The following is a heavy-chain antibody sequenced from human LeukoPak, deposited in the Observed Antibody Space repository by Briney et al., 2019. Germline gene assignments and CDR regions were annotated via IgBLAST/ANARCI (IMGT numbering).Heavy chain of an antibody. Sequence: PSETMSLTCTVSGGSISSYYWSWIRQPPGKGLEWIGYIYYSGSTNYNPPLKSRVTISVDTSKNQFSLKLSSVTAADTAVYYCARLHDSSGYLGFLDYWGQGTTVTVSS. CDR1: GGSISSYY. CDR3: ARLHDSSGYLGFLDY. CDR2: IYYSGST. D-gene: IGHD3-22*01. V-gene: IGHV4-59*08. J-gene: IGHJ6*02.